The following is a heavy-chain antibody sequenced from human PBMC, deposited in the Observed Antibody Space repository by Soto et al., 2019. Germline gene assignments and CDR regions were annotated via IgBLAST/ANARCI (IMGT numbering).Heavy chain of an antibody. CDR3: ARERSAYYYDSSGQRTPATYYYLDY. Sequence: SETLSLTCTVSGGSVSSGSYYWSWIRQPPGKGLEWIGYIYYSGSTNYNPSLKSRVTISVDTSKNQFSLKLSSVTAADTAVYYCARERSAYYYDSSGQRTPATYYYLDYWGQGTLVTVSS. CDR2: IYYSGST. CDR1: GGSVSSGSYY. V-gene: IGHV4-61*01. J-gene: IGHJ4*02. D-gene: IGHD3-22*01.